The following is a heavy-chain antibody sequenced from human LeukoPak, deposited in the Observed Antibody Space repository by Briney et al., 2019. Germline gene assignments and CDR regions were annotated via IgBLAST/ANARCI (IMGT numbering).Heavy chain of an antibody. J-gene: IGHJ4*02. CDR3: AKDLRLGLRYFDWLLSPFDY. CDR1: GITFSSYA. D-gene: IGHD3-9*01. CDR2: ISGSGDST. V-gene: IGHV3-23*01. Sequence: GRSLRLSCAASGITFSSYAMSWVRQAPGKGLEWVSSISGSGDSTYYADSVKGRFTISRDNSKNTLYLQMNSLRPEDTAVYYCAKDLRLGLRYFDWLLSPFDYWGQGTLVTVSS.